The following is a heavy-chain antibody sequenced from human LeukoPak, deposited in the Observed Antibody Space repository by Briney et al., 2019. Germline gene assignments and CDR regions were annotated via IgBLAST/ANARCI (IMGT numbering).Heavy chain of an antibody. CDR1: GFTFSSSA. CDR2: VGGDGYT. CDR3: AKGGISEAVLDY. J-gene: IGHJ4*02. D-gene: IGHD6-13*01. Sequence: GGSLRLSCEASGFTFSSSAMTWVRQTPGKGLVWVSSVGGDGYTYYADSMRGRFSISRDTSKNTLYLQMNSLRGEDTAVYYCAKGGISEAVLDYWGQGTLVTVSS. V-gene: IGHV3-23*01.